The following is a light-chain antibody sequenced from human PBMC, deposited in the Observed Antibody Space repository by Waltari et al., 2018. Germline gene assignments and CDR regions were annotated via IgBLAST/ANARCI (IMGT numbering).Light chain of an antibody. Sequence: EIVLTQSPATLSLSSGESATLSCRASQSVNTYLAWYQQKPGQAPRLLIYDASNRATGIPARFVGSGSGTDFTLTISSLEAEDFAVYYCQERSNWPGGSFGGGTKVDIK. CDR1: QSVNTY. CDR2: DAS. V-gene: IGKV3-11*01. J-gene: IGKJ4*01. CDR3: QERSNWPGGS.